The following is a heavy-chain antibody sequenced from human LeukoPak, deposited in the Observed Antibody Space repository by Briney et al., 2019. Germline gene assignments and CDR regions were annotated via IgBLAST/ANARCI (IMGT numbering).Heavy chain of an antibody. J-gene: IGHJ5*02. CDR2: IFPGDSDT. Sequence: KAGESLKISCKGSGDSFTNYWVTWVRQMPGKGLEWMGIIFPGDSDTRYSPSFQGQVTISADKSITTAYLQWSGLKASDTAMYYCARRRTGHSSFDNWFDPWGQGTLVTVSS. D-gene: IGHD6-13*01. CDR1: GDSFTNYW. CDR3: ARRRTGHSSFDNWFDP. V-gene: IGHV5-51*03.